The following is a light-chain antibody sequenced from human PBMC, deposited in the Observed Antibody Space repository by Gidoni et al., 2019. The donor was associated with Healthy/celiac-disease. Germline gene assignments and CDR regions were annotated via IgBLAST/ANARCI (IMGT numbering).Light chain of an antibody. J-gene: IGKJ1*01. Sequence: DIQMTQSPSAMSASVGDRVTITCRASQGISNYLAWFQQKPVKVPKRLSYAASSLQSGVPSRFSGSGSGTEFTLTISSLQPEDFATYYFLQHNSYLWTFGQGTKVEIK. CDR3: LQHNSYLWT. CDR1: QGISNY. V-gene: IGKV1-17*03. CDR2: AAS.